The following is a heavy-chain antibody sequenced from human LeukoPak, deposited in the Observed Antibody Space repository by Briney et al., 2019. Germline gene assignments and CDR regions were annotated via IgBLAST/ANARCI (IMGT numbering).Heavy chain of an antibody. D-gene: IGHD6-13*01. CDR1: GFTVSSNY. CDR2: ISGSSDRT. V-gene: IGHV3-23*01. CDR3: AKDLGSGWFGGDY. J-gene: IGHJ4*02. Sequence: GGSLRLSCAASGFTVSSNYMNWVRQAPGKGLDWVSAISGSSDRTYYADSVKGRFTISRDNSKNTLYLQMNSLRVEDMAIYYCAKDLGSGWFGGDYWGQGTLVTVSS.